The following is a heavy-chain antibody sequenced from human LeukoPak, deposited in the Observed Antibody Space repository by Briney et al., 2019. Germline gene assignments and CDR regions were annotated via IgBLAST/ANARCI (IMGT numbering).Heavy chain of an antibody. CDR1: GFTFSSYG. D-gene: IGHD6-19*01. Sequence: PGGSLRLSCAASGFTFSSYGMHWVRQAPGEGLEWVAVIWYDGSNKYYADSVKGRFTISRDSSKNTLYLQMNSLRAEDTAVYYCAREPGSSAKAFDIWGQGTMATVSS. CDR3: AREPGSSAKAFDI. V-gene: IGHV3-33*01. J-gene: IGHJ3*02. CDR2: IWYDGSNK.